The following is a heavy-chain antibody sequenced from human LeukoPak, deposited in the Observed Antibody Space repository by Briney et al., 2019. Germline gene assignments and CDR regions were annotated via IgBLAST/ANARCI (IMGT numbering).Heavy chain of an antibody. J-gene: IGHJ6*02. D-gene: IGHD6-25*01. CDR2: ITNSGNSK. V-gene: IGHV3-48*01. CDR3: ARVLYSSGWTYWLYDMDV. Sequence: GGSLRLSCAASEFTFSSYSMNWVRQAPGKGLEWVSYITNSGNSKSYADSVKGRFTISRDNTKSSLYLQMNGLRAEDTAVCCCARVLYSSGWTYWLYDMDVWGQGTTVTVSS. CDR1: EFTFSSYS.